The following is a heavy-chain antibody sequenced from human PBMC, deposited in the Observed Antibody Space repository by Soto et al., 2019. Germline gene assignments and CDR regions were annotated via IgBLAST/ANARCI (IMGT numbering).Heavy chain of an antibody. Sequence: ASVKVSCKASGYTFTSYYMHWVRQAPGQGLEWMGIINPSGGSTSYAQKFQGRVTMTRDTSTSTVYMELSSLRSEDTAVYYCARGRMATIGRDYYCMDVWGKGPTVTVSS. J-gene: IGHJ6*04. CDR1: GYTFTSYY. V-gene: IGHV1-46*01. CDR3: ARGRMATIGRDYYCMDV. CDR2: INPSGGST. D-gene: IGHD5-12*01.